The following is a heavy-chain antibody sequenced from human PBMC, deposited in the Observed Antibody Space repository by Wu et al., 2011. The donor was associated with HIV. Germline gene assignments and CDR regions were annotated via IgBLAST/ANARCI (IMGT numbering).Heavy chain of an antibody. D-gene: IGHD2-2*01. Sequence: QVQLVQSGAEVKKPGSSVKVSCKASGGTFSSYAISWVRQAPGQGLEWMGGIIPIFDTANYAQKFQGRVTITTDESTSTAYMELSSLRSEDTAVYYCARDTQGDIVEVPAAKGTYYYGMDVWGQGTTVTVSS. CDR2: IIPIFDTA. J-gene: IGHJ6*02. CDR1: GGTFSSYA. CDR3: ARDTQGDIVEVPAAKGTYYYGMDV. V-gene: IGHV1-69*05.